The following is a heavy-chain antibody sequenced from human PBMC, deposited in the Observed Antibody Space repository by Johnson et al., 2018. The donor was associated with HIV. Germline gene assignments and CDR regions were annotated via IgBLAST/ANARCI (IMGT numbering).Heavy chain of an antibody. CDR2: ISYDGSIK. Sequence: QVQLVESGGGVVWPGGSLRLSCAASGFTFSDYYMSWIRQAPGKGLEWVAVISYDGSIKFSADSVKGRFTISKNNSKNTLYLQMNSLRPEDTAGYYCVQGVPNPAGAFGMWGRGTMVTVSS. V-gene: IGHV3-30-3*01. D-gene: IGHD6-19*01. J-gene: IGHJ3*02. CDR1: GFTFSDYY. CDR3: VQGVPNPAGAFGM.